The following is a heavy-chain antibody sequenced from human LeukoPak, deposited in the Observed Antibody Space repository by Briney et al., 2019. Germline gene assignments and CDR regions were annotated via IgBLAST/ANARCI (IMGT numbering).Heavy chain of an antibody. Sequence: GGSLRLSCAASGFTFSSYSMNWVRQAPGKGLEWVSSISSSSSYIYYGDSVKGRFTISRDNAKNSLYLQMNSLRAEDTAVYYCARSTYYDFWSGDHLLSDYWGQGTLVTVSS. CDR3: ARSTYYDFWSGDHLLSDY. V-gene: IGHV3-21*01. J-gene: IGHJ4*02. CDR2: ISSSSSYI. CDR1: GFTFSSYS. D-gene: IGHD3-3*01.